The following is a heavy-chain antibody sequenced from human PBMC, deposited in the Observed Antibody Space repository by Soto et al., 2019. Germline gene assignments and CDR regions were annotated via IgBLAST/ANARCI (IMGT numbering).Heavy chain of an antibody. Sequence: SETLSLTXAVYGGSFSGYYWSWIRQPPGKGLEWIGEINHSGSTNYNPSLKSRVTISVDTSKNQFSLKLSSVTAADTAVYYCARGVYDILTGYYKSRGDYYYYGMDVWGQGTTVTVSS. CDR2: INHSGST. J-gene: IGHJ6*02. V-gene: IGHV4-34*01. CDR3: ARGVYDILTGYYKSRGDYYYYGMDV. CDR1: GGSFSGYY. D-gene: IGHD3-9*01.